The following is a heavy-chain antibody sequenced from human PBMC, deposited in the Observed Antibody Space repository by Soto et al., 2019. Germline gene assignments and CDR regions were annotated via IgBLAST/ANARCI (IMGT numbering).Heavy chain of an antibody. Sequence: QVQLVQSGAEVKKPGASVKVSCMASGYTFTGYYMHWVRQAPGQGLEWMGWINPNSGGTNYAQKFQGWATMTRDTSSSTAYMELERLTSDDTAVYYCVRGKYCGGGSCLYDHWGQGTLVTVSS. V-gene: IGHV1-2*04. J-gene: IGHJ4*02. CDR2: INPNSGGT. CDR1: GYTFTGYY. D-gene: IGHD2-15*01. CDR3: VRGKYCGGGSCLYDH.